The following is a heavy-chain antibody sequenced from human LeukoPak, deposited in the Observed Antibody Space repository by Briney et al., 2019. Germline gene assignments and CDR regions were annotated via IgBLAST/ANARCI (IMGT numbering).Heavy chain of an antibody. Sequence: SVKVSCKASGGTFSTSAISWVRQAPGQGLEWVGGIIPIFATANYAQKFQGRVTITADVSTNTAYLHMSRLISDDTAVYYCARMILLLGDVLTVPPRGFDYWGQGTLVTVSS. CDR3: ARMILLLGDVLTVPPRGFDY. CDR1: GGTFSTSA. V-gene: IGHV1-69*13. J-gene: IGHJ4*02. D-gene: IGHD3-9*01. CDR2: IIPIFATA.